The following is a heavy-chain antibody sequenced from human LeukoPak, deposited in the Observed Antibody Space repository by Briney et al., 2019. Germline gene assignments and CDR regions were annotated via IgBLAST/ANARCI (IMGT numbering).Heavy chain of an antibody. CDR3: ARDVLLWFGELFLAYNWFDP. CDR1: GGSISSCY. J-gene: IGHJ5*02. Sequence: SETLSLTCTVSGGSISSCYWSWIRQPAGKGLEWIGRIYTSGSTNYNPSLKSRVTMSVDTSKNQFSLKLSSVTAADTAVYYCARDVLLWFGELFLAYNWFDPWGQGTLVTVSS. V-gene: IGHV4-4*07. CDR2: IYTSGST. D-gene: IGHD3-10*01.